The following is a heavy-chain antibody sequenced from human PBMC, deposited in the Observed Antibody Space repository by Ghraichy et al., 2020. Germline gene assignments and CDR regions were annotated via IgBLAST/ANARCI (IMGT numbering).Heavy chain of an antibody. Sequence: GGSLRLSCAASGFTFSSYWMSWVRQAPGKGLEWVANIKQDGSEKYYVDSVKGRFTISRDNAKNPLYLQMNSLRAEDTAVYYCARGAYGSGSYLFDYWGQGTLVTVSS. CDR2: IKQDGSEK. D-gene: IGHD3-10*01. CDR3: ARGAYGSGSYLFDY. V-gene: IGHV3-7*01. CDR1: GFTFSSYW. J-gene: IGHJ4*02.